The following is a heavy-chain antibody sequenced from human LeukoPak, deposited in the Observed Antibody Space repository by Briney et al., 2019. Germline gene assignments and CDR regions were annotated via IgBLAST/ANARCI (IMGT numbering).Heavy chain of an antibody. CDR2: LHYSGST. D-gene: IGHD6-6*01. Sequence: SETLSLTCTVSSDSISSYYWSWIRQPPGKGLEWIGSLHYSGSTNYNPSLKSRVTISVDTSKNQFSLKLSSVTAADTAVYYCARELALARYWFDPWGQGTLVTVSS. J-gene: IGHJ5*02. CDR3: ARELALARYWFDP. CDR1: SDSISSYY. V-gene: IGHV4-59*12.